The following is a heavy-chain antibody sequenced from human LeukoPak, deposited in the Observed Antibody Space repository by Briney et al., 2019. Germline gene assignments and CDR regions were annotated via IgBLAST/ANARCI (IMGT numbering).Heavy chain of an antibody. Sequence: PSQTLSLTCTVSGGSISSGDYYWSWIRQPPGKGLEWIGYIYYCGSTYYNPSLKSRVTISVDTSKNQFSLKLSSVTAADTAVYYCARDYYGYSGTHGSHPWGQGTLVTVSS. CDR2: IYYCGST. J-gene: IGHJ5*02. D-gene: IGHD5-12*01. CDR1: GGSISSGDYY. CDR3: ARDYYGYSGTHGSHP. V-gene: IGHV4-30-4*01.